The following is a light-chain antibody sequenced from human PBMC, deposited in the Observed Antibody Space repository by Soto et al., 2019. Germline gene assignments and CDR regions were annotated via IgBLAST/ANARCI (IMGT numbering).Light chain of an antibody. Sequence: EIVLTQSPATLSLSPGERATLSCRASQSVSNRLGWYQQKPGQAPRLLVYDASNRATGIPVRFSGSGSGTDFTLTISRLDSEDSAGYYCQQRSNWPITFGQGTRLEIK. J-gene: IGKJ5*01. CDR3: QQRSNWPIT. CDR2: DAS. V-gene: IGKV3-11*01. CDR1: QSVSNR.